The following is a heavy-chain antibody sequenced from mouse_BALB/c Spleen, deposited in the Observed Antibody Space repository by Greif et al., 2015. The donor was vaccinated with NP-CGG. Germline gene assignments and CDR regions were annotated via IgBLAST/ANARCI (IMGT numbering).Heavy chain of an antibody. V-gene: IGHV14-3*02. CDR1: GFNIKDTY. CDR3: AADDGWFAY. J-gene: IGHJ3*01. D-gene: IGHD2-3*01. CDR2: IDPANGNT. Sequence: EVQLQQSGAELVKPGASVKLSCTASGFNIKDTYMHWVKQRPEQGLEWIGRIDPANGNTKYDPKFQGKATITADTSSNTAYRQLSSLTSEDTAVYYCAADDGWFAYWGQGTLVTVSA.